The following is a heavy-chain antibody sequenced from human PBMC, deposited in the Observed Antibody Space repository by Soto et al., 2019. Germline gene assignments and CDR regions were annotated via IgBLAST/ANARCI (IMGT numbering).Heavy chain of an antibody. Sequence: QVQLVQSGAEVKKPGSSVKVSCKASGGTFSSYAISWVRQAPGQGLEWMGGIIPIFGTANYAQKFQGRVTINADESTSTAYMELSSLRSEDTAVYYCARDLERIQLWTDYYYSGMDVWGQGTTVTVSS. CDR1: GGTFSSYA. CDR2: IIPIFGTA. CDR3: ARDLERIQLWTDYYYSGMDV. J-gene: IGHJ6*02. V-gene: IGHV1-69*01. D-gene: IGHD5-18*01.